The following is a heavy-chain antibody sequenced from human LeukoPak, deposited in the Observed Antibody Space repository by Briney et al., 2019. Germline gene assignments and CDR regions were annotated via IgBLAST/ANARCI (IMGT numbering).Heavy chain of an antibody. Sequence: GGSLRLSCAASGFTFSSYWMSWVRQAPGKGLEWVANIKQDGSEKYYVDSVKGRFTISRDNAKNSLYLQMNSLRAEDTAVYYCAREDYYGSGSLCWFDPWGQGTLVTVSS. CDR3: AREDYYGSGSLCWFDP. CDR2: IKQDGSEK. V-gene: IGHV3-7*01. CDR1: GFTFSSYW. D-gene: IGHD3-10*01. J-gene: IGHJ5*02.